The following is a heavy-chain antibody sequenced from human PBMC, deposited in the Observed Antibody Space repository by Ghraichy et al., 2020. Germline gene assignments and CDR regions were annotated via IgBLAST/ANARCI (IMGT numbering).Heavy chain of an antibody. CDR3: AKRPPSDYYYMDV. V-gene: IGHV3-30*02. Sequence: GGSLRLSCAASGFTFSGYGMHWVRQAPGKGLEWVAFIRYDGSNKYYADSVKGRFTISRDNSKNTLYLQMNSLRAEDTAVYYCAKRPPSDYYYMDVWGKGTTVTVSS. J-gene: IGHJ6*03. CDR1: GFTFSGYG. CDR2: IRYDGSNK.